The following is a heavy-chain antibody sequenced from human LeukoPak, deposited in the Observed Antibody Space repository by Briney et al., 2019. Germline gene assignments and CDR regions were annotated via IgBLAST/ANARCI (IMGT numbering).Heavy chain of an antibody. V-gene: IGHV4-59*01. CDR1: GGSISSYY. CDR2: IYYSGST. CDR3: ASVDTAMVAYY. J-gene: IGHJ4*02. Sequence: SETLSLTGTVSGGSISSYYWSWIRQPPGKGLEWIGYIYYSGSTNYNPSLKSRVTISVDTSKNQFSLKLSSVTAADTAVYYCASVDTAMVAYYWGQGTLVTVSS. D-gene: IGHD5-18*01.